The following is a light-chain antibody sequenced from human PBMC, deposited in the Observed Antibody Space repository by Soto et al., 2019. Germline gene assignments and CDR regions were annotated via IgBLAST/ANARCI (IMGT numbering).Light chain of an antibody. J-gene: IGLJ1*01. V-gene: IGLV2-14*03. Sequence: QAVVTQPASVSGSPGQSITISCTGTSSDVGGYDYVSWYQQHPGKAPKLMIYDVSDRPSGVSSRFSGSKSGNTASLTISGLQAEDEADYYCSSYASSSPYVFGSGTKLTVL. CDR2: DVS. CDR1: SSDVGGYDY. CDR3: SSYASSSPYV.